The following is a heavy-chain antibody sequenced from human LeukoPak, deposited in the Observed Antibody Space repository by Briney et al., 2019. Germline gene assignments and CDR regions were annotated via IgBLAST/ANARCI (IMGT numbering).Heavy chain of an antibody. CDR1: GYRFTSYW. Sequence: GESLRISCKGSGYRFTSYWIGWVRQMPGKGLEWMGRIDPSDSYTNYSPSFEGHVTISDDRSTTTAYLQWSSLKASDTAMYYCARIDSSGYLTLDYWGQGTLVNVSP. J-gene: IGHJ4*02. CDR2: IDPSDSYT. CDR3: ARIDSSGYLTLDY. V-gene: IGHV5-10-1*01. D-gene: IGHD3-22*01.